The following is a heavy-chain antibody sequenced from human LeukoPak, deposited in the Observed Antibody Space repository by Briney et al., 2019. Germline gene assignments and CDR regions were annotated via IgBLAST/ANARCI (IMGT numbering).Heavy chain of an antibody. J-gene: IGHJ3*02. D-gene: IGHD2-2*01. CDR1: GYTFTSYA. V-gene: IGHV1-3*01. CDR2: INAGNGNT. CDR3: ARDGGYCSSTSCYDDAFDI. Sequence: GASVKVSCKASGYTFTSYAMHWVRQAPGQRLEWMGWINAGNGNTKYSQKFQGRVTITRDTSASTAYMELSSLRSEDTAVYYCARDGGYCSSTSCYDDAFDIWGQRTMVTVSS.